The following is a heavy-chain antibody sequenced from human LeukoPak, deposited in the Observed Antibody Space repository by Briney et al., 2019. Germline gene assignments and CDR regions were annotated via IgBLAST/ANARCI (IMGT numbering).Heavy chain of an antibody. D-gene: IGHD2-15*01. CDR1: GFTFSSYE. J-gene: IGHJ5*02. CDR2: ISSSGSTI. Sequence: PGGSLRLSCAASGFTFSSYEMNWVRQAPGKGLEWVSYISSSGSTIYYADSVKGRFTISRDNAKNSLYLQMNSLRAEDTAVYYCARGLGYCSGGSCDWFDPWGQGTLVTVSS. CDR3: ARGLGYCSGGSCDWFDP. V-gene: IGHV3-48*03.